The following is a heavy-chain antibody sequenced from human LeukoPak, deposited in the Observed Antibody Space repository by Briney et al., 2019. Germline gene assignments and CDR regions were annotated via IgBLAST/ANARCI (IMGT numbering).Heavy chain of an antibody. J-gene: IGHJ4*02. CDR2: ISYDGSNK. CDR3: ASFEPIGAAGYYFDY. D-gene: IGHD6-13*01. V-gene: IGHV3-30-3*01. Sequence: GGSLRLSCEGSGFTFSNYWMGWVRQAPGKGLEWVAVISYDGSNKYYADSVKGRFTISRDNSKNTLYLQMNSLRAEDTAVYYCASFEPIGAAGYYFDYWGQGTLVTVSS. CDR1: GFTFSNYW.